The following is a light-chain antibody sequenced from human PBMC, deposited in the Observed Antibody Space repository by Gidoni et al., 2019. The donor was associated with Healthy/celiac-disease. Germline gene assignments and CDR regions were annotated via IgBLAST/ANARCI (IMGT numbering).Light chain of an antibody. V-gene: IGKV1-33*01. CDR1: HDISNY. CDR3: QQYDNLLLT. CDR2: DAS. Sequence: DIQMTQSPSSLSASVGDRVTIPCQASHDISNYLNWYQQKPGKAPKLLIYDASNLETGVPSRFSGSGSGTDFTFTISSLQPEDIATYYCQQYDNLLLTFGGGTKVEIK. J-gene: IGKJ4*01.